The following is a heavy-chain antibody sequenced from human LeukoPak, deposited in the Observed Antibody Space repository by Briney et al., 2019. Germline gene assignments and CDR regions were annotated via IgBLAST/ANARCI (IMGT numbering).Heavy chain of an antibody. CDR2: ISGSGGGT. V-gene: IGHV3-23*01. Sequence: GGSLRLSCAASGLTFSSYWMSWVRQAAGKGLEWVSLISGSGGGTYYADSVKGRFTISRDNSKNTLYLQLNSLKVEDTAVYYCAKNRGAGSHYYYHMNVWGKGTTVTVSS. D-gene: IGHD1-26*01. CDR1: GLTFSSYW. J-gene: IGHJ6*03. CDR3: AKNRGAGSHYYYHMNV.